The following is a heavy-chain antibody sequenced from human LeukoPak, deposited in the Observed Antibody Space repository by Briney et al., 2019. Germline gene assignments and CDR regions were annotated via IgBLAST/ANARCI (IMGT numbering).Heavy chain of an antibody. Sequence: SETLSLTCAVYGGSFSGYYWSWIRQPPGKGLEWIGEINHSGSTNYNPSFKSRVTISVDTSKNQFSLKLSSVTAADTAVYYCARVGGIVVVPAALGGWFDPWGQGTLVTVSS. D-gene: IGHD2-2*01. V-gene: IGHV4-34*01. CDR3: ARVGGIVVVPAALGGWFDP. CDR2: INHSGST. CDR1: GGSFSGYY. J-gene: IGHJ5*02.